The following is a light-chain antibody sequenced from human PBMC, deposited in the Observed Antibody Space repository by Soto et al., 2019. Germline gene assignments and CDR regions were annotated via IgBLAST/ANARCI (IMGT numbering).Light chain of an antibody. Sequence: DIQMTQSPATLAGSVGDSVNITCRASQTISSWLAWYQQKPGKAPKLLIYKASSLESGVPSRFSGSGSGTEFTLTISSLQPDDFATYYCQQYNSYSLTVGGGNKVDIK. CDR3: QQYNSYSLT. V-gene: IGKV1-5*03. CDR1: QTISSW. CDR2: KAS. J-gene: IGKJ4*01.